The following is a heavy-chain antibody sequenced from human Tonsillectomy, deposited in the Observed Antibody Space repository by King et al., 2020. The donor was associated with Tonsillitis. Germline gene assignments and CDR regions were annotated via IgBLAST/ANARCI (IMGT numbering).Heavy chain of an antibody. D-gene: IGHD2-15*01. Sequence: VQLVESGGGLVQPGRSLRLSCTASGFTFGDYAMSWVRQAPGKGLEWVGFIRSKAYGGTTEYAASVKGRFTISRDDSNSIAYLQMNSLKTEDTAVYYCEAYCSGGSCSRSNWFDPWGQGTLVTVSS. CDR1: GFTFGDYA. CDR3: EAYCSGGSCSRSNWFDP. J-gene: IGHJ5*02. CDR2: IRSKAYGGTT. V-gene: IGHV3-49*04.